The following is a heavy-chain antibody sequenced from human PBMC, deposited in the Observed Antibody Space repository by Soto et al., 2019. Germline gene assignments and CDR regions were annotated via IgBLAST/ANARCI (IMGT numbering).Heavy chain of an antibody. D-gene: IGHD3-3*01. J-gene: IGHJ5*02. CDR2: ISAYNGNT. CDR1: AYTFTNYG. Sequence: GASVKVSCKASAYTFTNYGISWVRQAPGQGLEWMGWISAYNGNTNYAQKLQGRVTMTTDTSTSTAYMELRSLRSDDTAVYYCARELENYDFWSGYYTAFNWFDPWGQGTLVTVSS. V-gene: IGHV1-18*01. CDR3: ARELENYDFWSGYYTAFNWFDP.